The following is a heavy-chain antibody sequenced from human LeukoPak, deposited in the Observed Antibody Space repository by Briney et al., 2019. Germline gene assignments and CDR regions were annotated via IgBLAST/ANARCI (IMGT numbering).Heavy chain of an antibody. CDR3: ARHNSGGGFFDY. J-gene: IGHJ4*02. Sequence: PSETLSLTCAVYGGSFSGYYWSWIRQPPGKGLEWIGEINHSGSTNYSPSLKSRVTISVDTPQNQFFLKLTSVTAADTAVYYCARHNSGGGFFDYWGQGTLVTVSS. D-gene: IGHD2-15*01. CDR1: GGSFSGYY. V-gene: IGHV4-34*01. CDR2: INHSGST.